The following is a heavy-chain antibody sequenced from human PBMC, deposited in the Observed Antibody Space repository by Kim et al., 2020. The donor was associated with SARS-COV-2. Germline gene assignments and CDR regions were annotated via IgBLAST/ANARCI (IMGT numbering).Heavy chain of an antibody. CDR3: AREERGIVGAFLDY. V-gene: IGHV1-18*01. D-gene: IGHD1-26*01. J-gene: IGHJ4*02. Sequence: AQKLQGRVTMTTDTSTSTAYMELRSLRSDDTAVYYCAREERGIVGAFLDYWGQGTLVTVSS.